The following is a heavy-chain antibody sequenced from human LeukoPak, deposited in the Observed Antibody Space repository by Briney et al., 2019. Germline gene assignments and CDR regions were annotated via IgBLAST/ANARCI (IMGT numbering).Heavy chain of an antibody. CDR3: AKDGGFQGRFHSPFFYDY. CDR1: GFTFSSYG. CDR2: ISYDGSNK. D-gene: IGHD3-10*01. J-gene: IGHJ4*02. Sequence: GGSLRLSCAASGFTFSSYGMHWVRQAPGKGLEWVAVISYDGSNKYYADSVKGRFTISRDNSKNTLYLQMNSLRAEDTAVYYCAKDGGFQGRFHSPFFYDYWGQGTLVTVSS. V-gene: IGHV3-30*18.